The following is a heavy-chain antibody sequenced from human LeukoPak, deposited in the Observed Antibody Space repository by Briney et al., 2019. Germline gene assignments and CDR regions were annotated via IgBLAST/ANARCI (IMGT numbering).Heavy chain of an antibody. CDR3: AKDFSSNDFWRD. CDR2: INGSGGST. D-gene: IGHD3-3*01. J-gene: IGHJ4*02. V-gene: IGHV3-23*01. Sequence: GGSLRLSCAASGFTFSSYAMSWVRQAPGTGLEWVSAINGSGGSTYSADTVKGRFTISRDNSKNTLYLPMNSLRAEDTAVYCCAKDFSSNDFWRDSGQGTLVTVSS. CDR1: GFTFSSYA.